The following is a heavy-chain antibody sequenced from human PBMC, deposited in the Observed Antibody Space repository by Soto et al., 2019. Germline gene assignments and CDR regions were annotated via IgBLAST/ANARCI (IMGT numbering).Heavy chain of an antibody. CDR1: GFTFSSYT. J-gene: IGHJ6*02. CDR3: ARDTLTYGMDV. CDR2: ISYDGSNK. Sequence: QVQLVESGGGVVQPGRSLRLSCAASGFTFSSYTMHWVRQAPGKGLEWVAVISYDGSNKYYADSVKGRFTISRDNSKNTLYLHMHNLRSEDTAMYYCARDTLTYGMDVWGQGTTVTLSS. V-gene: IGHV3-30-3*01.